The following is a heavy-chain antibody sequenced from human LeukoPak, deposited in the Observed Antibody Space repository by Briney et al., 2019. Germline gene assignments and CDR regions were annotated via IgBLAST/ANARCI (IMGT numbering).Heavy chain of an antibody. D-gene: IGHD1-26*01. CDR2: IYYSGST. CDR1: GGSISSYY. V-gene: IGHV4-39*07. Sequence: SETLSLTCTVSGGSISSYYWGWIRQPPGKGLEWIGSIYYSGSTYYNPSLKSRVTISVDTSKNQFSLKLSSVTAADTAVYYCARDPFFGSYYLDYWGQGTLVTVSS. J-gene: IGHJ4*02. CDR3: ARDPFFGSYYLDY.